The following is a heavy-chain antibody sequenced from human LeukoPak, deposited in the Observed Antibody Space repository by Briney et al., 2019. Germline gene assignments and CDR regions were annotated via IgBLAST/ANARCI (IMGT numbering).Heavy chain of an antibody. V-gene: IGHV3-23*01. Sequence: GGSLRLSCAASGFTFSSYGMSWVRQAPGKGLEWVSAISGSGGSTYYADSVKGRFTISRDNSKNTLYLQMNSLRAEDTAVYYCAGYCSTTTCYSSPNWFDPWGQGTLVTVSS. CDR2: ISGSGGST. D-gene: IGHD2-2*01. CDR1: GFTFSSYG. CDR3: AGYCSTTTCYSSPNWFDP. J-gene: IGHJ5*02.